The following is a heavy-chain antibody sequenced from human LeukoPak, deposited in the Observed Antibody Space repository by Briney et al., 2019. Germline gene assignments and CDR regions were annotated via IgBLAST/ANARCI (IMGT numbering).Heavy chain of an antibody. D-gene: IGHD5-12*01. J-gene: IGHJ6*02. Sequence: SETLSLTCTVSGGSISSSSYYWGWIRQPPGKGLEWIGSIYYSGSTNYNPSLKSRVTISVDTSKNQFSLKLSSVTAADTAVYYCARGRVDSGYDWGIYYYYGMDVWGQGTTVTVSS. CDR2: IYYSGST. V-gene: IGHV4-39*07. CDR3: ARGRVDSGYDWGIYYYYGMDV. CDR1: GGSISSSSYY.